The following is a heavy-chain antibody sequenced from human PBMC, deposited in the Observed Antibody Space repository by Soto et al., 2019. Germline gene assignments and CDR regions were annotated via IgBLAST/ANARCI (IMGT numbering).Heavy chain of an antibody. CDR2: IYSSRNT. CDR3: GRGGVPNVGWFDP. J-gene: IGHJ5*02. Sequence: SETLSLTCTVSGVSISSSDFFWGWIRQPPGKGLEWIGTIYSSRNTYYNPSLKSRVTISVDMSENHVSLRMTSLTAADTAVYYCGRGGVPNVGWFDPWGQGTLVTV. D-gene: IGHD3-10*01. CDR1: GVSISSSDFF. V-gene: IGHV4-39*02.